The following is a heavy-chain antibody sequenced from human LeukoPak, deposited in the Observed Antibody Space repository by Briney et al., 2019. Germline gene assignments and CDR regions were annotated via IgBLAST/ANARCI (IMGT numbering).Heavy chain of an antibody. CDR1: GFTFSSYA. CDR3: AKRYGDSEGN. J-gene: IGHJ4*02. Sequence: GGSLRLSCAASGFTFSSYAMSWVRRAPGKGLEWVSAISGSGTSTYYADSVKGRFTISRDNSKNTLYLQMNFLRAEDTAVYYCAKRYGDSEGNWGQGTLVTVSS. CDR2: ISGSGTST. D-gene: IGHD4-17*01. V-gene: IGHV3-23*01.